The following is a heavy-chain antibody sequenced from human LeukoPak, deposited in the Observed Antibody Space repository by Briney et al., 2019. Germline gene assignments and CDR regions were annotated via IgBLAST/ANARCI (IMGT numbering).Heavy chain of an antibody. CDR3: ATPRFDSVTQFDC. J-gene: IGHJ4*02. V-gene: IGHV4-39*01. CDR2: IYYIGST. CDR1: GGSISTSSYY. D-gene: IGHD2-21*02. Sequence: SETLSLTCTVSGGSISTSSYYWGWIRQPPGKGLEWIGNIYYIGSTYYSPSLKSRVTISVDTSKNQFSLRLSSVTAADTAFYYCATPRFDSVTQFDCWGQGTLVTVSS.